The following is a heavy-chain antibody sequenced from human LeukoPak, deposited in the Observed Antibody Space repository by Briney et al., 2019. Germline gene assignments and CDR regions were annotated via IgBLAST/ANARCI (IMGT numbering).Heavy chain of an antibody. V-gene: IGHV1-69*13. Sequence: GASVKVSCKASGGTFSSYAISWGRQAPGQGLEWMGGIIPIFGTANYAQKFQGRVTITADESTSTAYMELSSLRSEDTAVYYCARDRGYCSSTSCYLDYWGQGTLVTVSS. D-gene: IGHD2-2*01. CDR2: IIPIFGTA. CDR3: ARDRGYCSSTSCYLDY. CDR1: GGTFSSYA. J-gene: IGHJ4*02.